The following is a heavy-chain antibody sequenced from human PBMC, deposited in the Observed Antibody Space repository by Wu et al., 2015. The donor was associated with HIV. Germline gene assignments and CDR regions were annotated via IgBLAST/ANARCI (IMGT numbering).Heavy chain of an antibody. Sequence: QLVQSGGEVKKPGASVKVSCKASGYTFTHYDINWVRRTSGQGLEWMGIISPIDGTTNYAQKFRGRVTMTRDTSTRTVYMELSNLRSEDTAVYYCARGRGYYDSSGYHGFFDLWGRGTLVTVSS. D-gene: IGHD3-22*01. CDR2: ISPIDGTT. V-gene: IGHV1-46*01. CDR1: GYTFTHYD. CDR3: ARGRGYYDSSGYHGFFDL. J-gene: IGHJ2*01.